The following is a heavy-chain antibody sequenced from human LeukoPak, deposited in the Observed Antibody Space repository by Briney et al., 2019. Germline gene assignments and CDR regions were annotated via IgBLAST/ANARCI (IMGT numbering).Heavy chain of an antibody. CDR2: IAYDGSRA. CDR1: GFTFGGYG. D-gene: IGHD1-14*01. J-gene: IGHJ4*02. Sequence: GGSLRLSCAGSGFTFGGYGMHWFRQTPGKGLEGVAVIAYDGSRAFYADSVKGRFTISRDNSKNTMSVQMDDLRAEDTAVYYCTRHNNDHFDYWGQGTLVTVSS. CDR3: TRHNNDHFDY. V-gene: IGHV3-33*01.